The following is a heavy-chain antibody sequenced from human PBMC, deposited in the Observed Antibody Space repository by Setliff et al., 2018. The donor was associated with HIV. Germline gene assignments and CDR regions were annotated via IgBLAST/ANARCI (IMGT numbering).Heavy chain of an antibody. CDR3: ARDKGIREAASLAY. V-gene: IGHV1-69*10. J-gene: IGHJ4*02. D-gene: IGHD6-13*01. Sequence: SVKVSCKASGGTFSDFRITWVRQAPGQGLEWMGEITPFVGITNYAQKFQGRVTISADESTATAYIELSSLTSQDTAVYYCARDKGIREAASLAYWGQGSLVTVSS. CDR1: GGTFSDFR. CDR2: ITPFVGIT.